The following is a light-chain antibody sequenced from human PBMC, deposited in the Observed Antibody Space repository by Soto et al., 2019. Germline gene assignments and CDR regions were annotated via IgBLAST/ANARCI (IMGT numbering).Light chain of an antibody. CDR3: LQDFSYPRT. J-gene: IGKJ1*01. CDR1: QGIRTD. CDR2: GAS. V-gene: IGKV1-6*01. Sequence: AIQMTQSPPSLSASVGDRVTITCRASQGIRTDLGWYQQSPGKAPKVLIVGASTLQSGVPSRFSGSGSGTDFTLTISSLQPEDSATYYCLQDFSYPRTFGQGTKVDIK.